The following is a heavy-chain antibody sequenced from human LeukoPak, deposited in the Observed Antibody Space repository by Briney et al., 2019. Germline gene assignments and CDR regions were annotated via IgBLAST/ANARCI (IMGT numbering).Heavy chain of an antibody. CDR1: GFTFSTYA. CDR3: AREGDSRWGELSP. J-gene: IGHJ1*01. CDR2: IWYDGSEQ. Sequence: GGSLRLSCAASGFTFSTYAIHWVRQAPGKGLEWVAAIWYDGSEQYYADSVKGRFIISRDNSKSTSDLQMNSLRAEDTAVYYCAREGDSRWGELSPWGQGTLVTVSA. V-gene: IGHV3-33*01. D-gene: IGHD3-16*02.